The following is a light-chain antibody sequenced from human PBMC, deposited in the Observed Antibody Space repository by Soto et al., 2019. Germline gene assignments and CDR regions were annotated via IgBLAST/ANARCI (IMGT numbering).Light chain of an antibody. CDR1: SSDVGGYNY. CDR2: DVS. J-gene: IGLJ2*01. CDR3: SSYTSSSTPRVV. V-gene: IGLV2-14*01. Sequence: QSALTQPASVSGSPGQSITISCTGTSSDVGGYNYVSWYQQHPGRAPKLMIYDVSNRPSGVSSRFSGSKSGNTASLTISGLQAEDEADYYCSSYTSSSTPRVVFGGGTQLTVL.